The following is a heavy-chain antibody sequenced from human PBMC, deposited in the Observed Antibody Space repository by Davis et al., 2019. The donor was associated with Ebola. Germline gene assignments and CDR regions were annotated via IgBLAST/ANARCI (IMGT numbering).Heavy chain of an antibody. CDR3: AKGPEVYVMGWFDP. J-gene: IGHJ5*02. CDR2: INSDGSST. D-gene: IGHD2-8*01. CDR1: GFTFSTHW. V-gene: IGHV3-74*01. Sequence: PGGSLRLSCAASGFTFSTHWIHWVRQAPGKGLEWVSRINSDGSSTTYADSVKGRFTISRDNAKNTLYLQMNSLRAEDTAVYYCAKGPEVYVMGWFDPWGQGTLVTVSA.